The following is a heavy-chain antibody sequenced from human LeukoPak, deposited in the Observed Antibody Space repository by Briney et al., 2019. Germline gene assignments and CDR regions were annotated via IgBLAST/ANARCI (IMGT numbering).Heavy chain of an antibody. J-gene: IGHJ5*02. CDR1: GFTFDDYA. D-gene: IGHD3-22*01. CDR2: ISWNSGSI. V-gene: IGHV3-9*01. Sequence: GGSLRLSCAASGFTFDDYAMHWVRQGPGKGLEWVSGISWNSGSIGYADSVKGRFTISRDNAKNSLYLQMNSLRSEDTAVYYCARDLSKGRSSGYARAFDPWGQGTLVTVSS. CDR3: ARDLSKGRSSGYARAFDP.